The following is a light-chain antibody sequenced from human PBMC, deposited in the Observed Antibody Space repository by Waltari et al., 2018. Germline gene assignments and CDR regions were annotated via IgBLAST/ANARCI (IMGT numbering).Light chain of an antibody. Sequence: EIAMTQSPATLSVSPGERATLSCRTSQSVTSNLAWYQQRPGQPPRLLIYGGSTRAPGIPGRFRGSGSGTEFTLTISRLQSEDFAVYYCQQYDNWLPYTFGQGTKVDMK. CDR2: GGS. V-gene: IGKV3-15*01. J-gene: IGKJ2*01. CDR1: QSVTSN. CDR3: QQYDNWLPYT.